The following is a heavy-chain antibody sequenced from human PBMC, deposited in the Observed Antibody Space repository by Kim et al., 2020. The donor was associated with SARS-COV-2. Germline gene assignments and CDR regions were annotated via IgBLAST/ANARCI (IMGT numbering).Heavy chain of an antibody. Sequence: ASVKVSCKASGYTFTSYAMHWVRQAPGQRLEWMGWINAGNGNTKYSQKFQGRVTITRDTSASTAYMELSSLRSEDTAVYYCARDLYGSGSYYDRHWLRMRGPVGYWGQGTLVTVSS. V-gene: IGHV1-3*01. CDR2: INAGNGNT. D-gene: IGHD3-10*01. CDR1: GYTFTSYA. CDR3: ARDLYGSGSYYDRHWLRMRGPVGY. J-gene: IGHJ4*02.